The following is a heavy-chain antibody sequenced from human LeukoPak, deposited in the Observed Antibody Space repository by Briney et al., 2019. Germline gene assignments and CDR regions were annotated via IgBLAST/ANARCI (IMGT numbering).Heavy chain of an antibody. CDR2: TRNKANSYTT. J-gene: IGHJ6*03. V-gene: IGHV3-72*01. CDR1: GFTFSDHY. D-gene: IGHD2-21*02. CDR3: ARVFGDTLGWDYMDV. Sequence: GGSLRLSCAASGFTFSDHYMDWVRQAPGKGLEWVGRTRNKANSYTTEYAASVKGSFTISRDDSKNSLYLQMSSLKTEDTAVYYCARVFGDTLGWDYMDVWGKGTTVTDSS.